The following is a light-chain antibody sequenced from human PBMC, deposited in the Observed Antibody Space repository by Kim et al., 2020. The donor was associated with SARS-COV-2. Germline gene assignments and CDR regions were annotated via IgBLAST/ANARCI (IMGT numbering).Light chain of an antibody. Sequence: QSALTQPASVSGSPGQSITISCTGTSSDVGGYNYVSWYQQHPGKAPKLMIYDVSKRPSGVSNRFSGSKSGNTASLTISGLQAEDEADYYCSSYRSSGYVFGTGTRVTV. J-gene: IGLJ1*01. V-gene: IGLV2-14*01. CDR1: SSDVGGYNY. CDR2: DVS. CDR3: SSYRSSGYV.